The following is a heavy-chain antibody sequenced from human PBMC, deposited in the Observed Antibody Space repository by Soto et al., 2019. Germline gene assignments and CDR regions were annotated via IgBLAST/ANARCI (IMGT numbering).Heavy chain of an antibody. J-gene: IGHJ6*02. V-gene: IGHV1-58*01. CDR2: IVVGSGNT. D-gene: IGHD1-1*01. Sequence: ASVKVSCKASGFTFTSSAVQWVRQARGQRLEWIGWIVVGSGNTNYAQKFQERVTITRDMSTSTAYMELSSLRSEDTAVYYCAAGSFTSTGGRIGYHYNAMDVWGQGTTVTVSS. CDR3: AAGSFTSTGGRIGYHYNAMDV. CDR1: GFTFTSSA.